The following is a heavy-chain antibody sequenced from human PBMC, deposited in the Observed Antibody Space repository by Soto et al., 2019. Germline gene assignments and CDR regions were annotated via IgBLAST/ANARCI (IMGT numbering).Heavy chain of an antibody. V-gene: IGHV1-3*01. CDR3: ARDYPIVVVPAAMDR. CDR1: GYTFTSYA. CDR2: INAGNGNT. J-gene: IGHJ4*02. Sequence: GASVKVSCKASGYTFTSYAMHWVRQAPGQRLEWMGWINAGNGNTKYSQKFQGRVTITRDTSASTAYMELSSLRSEDTAVYYCARDYPIVVVPAAMDRWGQGTLVTVSS. D-gene: IGHD2-2*01.